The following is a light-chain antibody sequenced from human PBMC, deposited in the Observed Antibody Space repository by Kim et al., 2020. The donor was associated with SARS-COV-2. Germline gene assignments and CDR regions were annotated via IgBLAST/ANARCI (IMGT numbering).Light chain of an antibody. Sequence: QSALTQPASVSGSPGQSITISCTGTSSDVGGYNYVSWYQQHPGKAPKLMIYDVSSRPSGVSNRFSGSKSGNTASLTISRLQADDEADYYCSSYTGSITFYVFGTGTKVTVL. CDR3: SSYTGSITFYV. CDR2: DVS. J-gene: IGLJ1*01. V-gene: IGLV2-14*03. CDR1: SSDVGGYNY.